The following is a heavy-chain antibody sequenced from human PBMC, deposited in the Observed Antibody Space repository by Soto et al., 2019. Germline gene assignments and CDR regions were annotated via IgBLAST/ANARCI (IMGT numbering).Heavy chain of an antibody. V-gene: IGHV3-23*01. CDR2: ISNSGGTT. Sequence: EVQLLESGGGLVQSGGSLRLSCTASGFAFSSYAMSWVRQAPGKGLEWVSGISNSGGTTFYADSVRGRFTISRDNSKNALYLQMDSLRAEDTAVYYCAQRMRVANIFDIWGLGTMVSVSS. CDR3: AQRMRVANIFDI. J-gene: IGHJ3*02. D-gene: IGHD2-15*01. CDR1: GFAFSSYA.